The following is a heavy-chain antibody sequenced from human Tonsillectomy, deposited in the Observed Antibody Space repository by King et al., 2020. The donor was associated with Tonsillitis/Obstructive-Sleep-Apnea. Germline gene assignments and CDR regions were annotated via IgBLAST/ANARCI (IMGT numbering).Heavy chain of an antibody. CDR1: GYSFTNYG. J-gene: IGHJ4*02. CDR3: ARDSMSHYYDSSAYYTFNY. CDR2: ISAHNGHT. Sequence: VQLVESGAEVKRPGASVKVSCKASGYSFTNYGIRWVRQAPGQGLEWMAWISAHNGHTNYAQKLQGRVTMTTDASTSTAYMELRSLRSDDTAVYYCARDSMSHYYDSSAYYTFNYWGQGTLVTVSS. V-gene: IGHV1-18*01. D-gene: IGHD3-22*01.